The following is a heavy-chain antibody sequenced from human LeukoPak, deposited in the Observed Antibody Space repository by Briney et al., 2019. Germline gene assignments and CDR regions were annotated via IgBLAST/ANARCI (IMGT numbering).Heavy chain of an antibody. D-gene: IGHD2-15*01. J-gene: IGHJ4*02. CDR1: GFTFSSYW. Sequence: GGSLRLSCAASGFTFSSYWMSWVRQAPGKGLEWVANIKQDGSEKYYVDSVKGRFTISRDNAKNSLYLQMNSLRAEDTAVYYCAKDGGVVVAATRGNYWGQGTLVTVSS. V-gene: IGHV3-7*01. CDR3: AKDGGVVVAATRGNY. CDR2: IKQDGSEK.